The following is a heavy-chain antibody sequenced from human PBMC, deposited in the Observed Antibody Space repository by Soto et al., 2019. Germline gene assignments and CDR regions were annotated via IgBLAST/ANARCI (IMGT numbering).Heavy chain of an antibody. Sequence: GGSLRLSCAASGFTFSSYGMHWVRQAPGKGLEWVAVISYDGSNKYYADSVKGRFTISRDNSKNTLYLQMNSLRAEDTAVYYCAKYLWYDILTGWNFREYYFDYWGQGTLVTVSS. D-gene: IGHD3-9*01. V-gene: IGHV3-30*18. J-gene: IGHJ4*02. CDR1: GFTFSSYG. CDR2: ISYDGSNK. CDR3: AKYLWYDILTGWNFREYYFDY.